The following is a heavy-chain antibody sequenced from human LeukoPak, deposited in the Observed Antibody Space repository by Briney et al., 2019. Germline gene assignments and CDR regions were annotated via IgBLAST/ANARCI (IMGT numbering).Heavy chain of an antibody. CDR3: ARGIGGYRFDP. D-gene: IGHD5-12*01. Sequence: GGSLRLSCAASGFIFDDHGMHWVRQAPGKGLEWVSGMSWSSGIIGYADSVKGRFTISRDNAKNSLDLQMESLRAEDTAVYYCARGIGGYRFDPWGQGTLVTVSS. CDR2: MSWSSGII. J-gene: IGHJ5*02. V-gene: IGHV3-9*01. CDR1: GFIFDDHG.